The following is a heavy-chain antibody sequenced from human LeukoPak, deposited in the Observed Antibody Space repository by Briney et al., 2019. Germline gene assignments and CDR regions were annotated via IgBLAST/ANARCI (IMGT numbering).Heavy chain of an antibody. D-gene: IGHD3-3*01. CDR1: GFNFANYG. CDR3: TRAGDYDFWIDY. Sequence: GGSLRLSCSTFGFNFANYGVSWFRQAPGQGLEWVGFLRSIVHGGPAEYAASVEGRFIISRDDSKSIAYLQMNSLKTEDTAVYYCTRAGDYDFWIDYWGQRTLVTVS. V-gene: IGHV3-49*03. J-gene: IGHJ4*02. CDR2: LRSIVHGGPA.